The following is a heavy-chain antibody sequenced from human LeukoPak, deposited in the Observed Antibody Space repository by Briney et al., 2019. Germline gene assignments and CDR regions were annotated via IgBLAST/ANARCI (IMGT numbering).Heavy chain of an antibody. Sequence: PGGSLGLSCAASGFTFNTFGMTWVRQAPGKGLEWVSHITSGTFNTHYANSVKGRFTISRDNSKNTLYLQMNSLRAEDTAVYYCAKIDAAAATFDYWGQGTLVTVSS. CDR2: ITSGTFNT. CDR1: GFTFNTFG. D-gene: IGHD6-13*01. J-gene: IGHJ4*02. CDR3: AKIDAAAATFDY. V-gene: IGHV3-23*01.